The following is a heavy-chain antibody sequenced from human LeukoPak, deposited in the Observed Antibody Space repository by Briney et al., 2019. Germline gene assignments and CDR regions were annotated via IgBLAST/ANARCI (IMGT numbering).Heavy chain of an antibody. Sequence: GGSLRLSCAASGFTVSSNYMSWVRQAPGKGLEWVAVISYDGSNKYYADSVKGRFTISRDNSKNTLYLQMNSLRAEDTAVYYCARVEMATFDYWGQGTLVTVSS. V-gene: IGHV3-30*03. CDR2: ISYDGSNK. CDR3: ARVEMATFDY. J-gene: IGHJ4*02. CDR1: GFTVSSNY. D-gene: IGHD5-24*01.